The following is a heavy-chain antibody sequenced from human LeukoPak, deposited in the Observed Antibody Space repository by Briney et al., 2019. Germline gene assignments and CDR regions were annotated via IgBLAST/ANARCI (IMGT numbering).Heavy chain of an antibody. J-gene: IGHJ4*02. D-gene: IGHD3-16*02. Sequence: ASVKVSCKASGYTFTGYYMHWVRQAPGQGLEWMGWINPNSGGTNYAQKFQGRVTMTRDTSINTAYMEVSRLRSDDTAVYYCVRDQRGSHLDYWGQGTLVTVSS. CDR1: GYTFTGYY. CDR2: INPNSGGT. V-gene: IGHV1-2*02. CDR3: VRDQRGSHLDY.